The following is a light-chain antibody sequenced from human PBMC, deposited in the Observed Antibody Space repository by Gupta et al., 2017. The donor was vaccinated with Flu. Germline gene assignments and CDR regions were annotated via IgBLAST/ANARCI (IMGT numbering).Light chain of an antibody. CDR1: QSVSSSY. J-gene: IGKJ1*01. CDR3: QQYGSFGGSRQT. V-gene: IGKV3-20*01. CDR2: GAS. Sequence: SLSPGERATLSCRARQSVSSSYLAWYQQRPGQAPRLLIYGASSRATGVPDRFSGSGSGTDFTLTISRLEPDECAVYYCQQYGSFGGSRQTFCQGSKVEIK.